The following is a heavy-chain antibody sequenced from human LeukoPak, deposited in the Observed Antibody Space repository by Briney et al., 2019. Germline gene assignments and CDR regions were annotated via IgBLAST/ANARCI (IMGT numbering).Heavy chain of an antibody. V-gene: IGHV3-23*01. CDR2: ITGSGGTT. CDR3: AKHTVYGSGSWGSGGMDV. Sequence: PGGSLRLSCAASGFTFSSYAMSWVRQAPGKGLEWVSVITGSGGTTYYADSVRGRFTISRDNSKNTLYLQMNSLRAEDTAVYYCAKHTVYGSGSWGSGGMDVRGQGTTVTVSS. D-gene: IGHD3-10*01. CDR1: GFTFSSYA. J-gene: IGHJ6*02.